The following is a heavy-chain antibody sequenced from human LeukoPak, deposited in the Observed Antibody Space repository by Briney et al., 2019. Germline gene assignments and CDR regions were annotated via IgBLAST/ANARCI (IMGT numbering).Heavy chain of an antibody. Sequence: GGSLRLSCAASGFTFDDYAMHWVRQAPGKGLEWVSCISWNSGSIGYADSVKGRFTISRDNAKNSLYLQMNSLRAEDTALYYCAKAYCSSTSCYTDYWGQGTLVTVSS. CDR2: ISWNSGSI. V-gene: IGHV3-9*01. CDR3: AKAYCSSTSCYTDY. J-gene: IGHJ4*02. CDR1: GFTFDDYA. D-gene: IGHD2-2*02.